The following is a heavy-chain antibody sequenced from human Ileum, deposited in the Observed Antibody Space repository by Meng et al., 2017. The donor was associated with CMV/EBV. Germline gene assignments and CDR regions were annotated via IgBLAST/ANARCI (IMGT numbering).Heavy chain of an antibody. CDR1: GGSFGDYY. CDR3: ARRVTVVYFFDS. V-gene: IGHV4-34*01. CDR2: VNHSGNT. D-gene: IGHD2/OR15-2a*01. J-gene: IGHJ2*01. Sequence: QVQLQQWGAGLLKPSETLSLTCAVDGGSFGDYYWSGIRQPPGKGLEWIGEVNHSGNTNYNPSLKSRVTVSVDTPKKQFSLKVTSVTAADTAVYYCARRVTVVYFFDSWGRGTLVTVSS.